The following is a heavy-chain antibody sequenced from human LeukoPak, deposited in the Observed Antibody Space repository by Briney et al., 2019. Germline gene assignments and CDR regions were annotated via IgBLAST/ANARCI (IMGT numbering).Heavy chain of an antibody. Sequence: GGSLRLSCAASGFTFSSYSMSWVRQAPGKGLEWVSSISSSSSYIYYADSVKGRFTISRDNAKNSLYLQMNSLRAEDTAVYYCARGPEGYCSSTSCSNFDYWGQGTLVTVS. CDR2: ISSSSSYI. D-gene: IGHD2-2*01. CDR1: GFTFSSYS. V-gene: IGHV3-21*01. J-gene: IGHJ4*02. CDR3: ARGPEGYCSSTSCSNFDY.